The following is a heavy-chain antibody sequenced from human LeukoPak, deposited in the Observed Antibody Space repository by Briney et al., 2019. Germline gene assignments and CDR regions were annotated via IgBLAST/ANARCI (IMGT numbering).Heavy chain of an antibody. J-gene: IGHJ4*02. D-gene: IGHD3-16*01. CDR2: IKHDGSEK. Sequence: PGGSLRLSCAASGFTFINYWRSWVRQAPGKGLEWVANIKHDGSEKYYVDSVKGRFTISRDNAKNSLSLQMNSLRAEDTAVYYCAAGIRSGGYWGQGTLVTVSS. CDR3: AAGIRSGGY. CDR1: GFTFINYW. V-gene: IGHV3-7*02.